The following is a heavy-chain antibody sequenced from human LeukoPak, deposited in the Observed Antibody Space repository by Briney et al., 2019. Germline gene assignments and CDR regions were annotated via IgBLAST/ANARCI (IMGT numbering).Heavy chain of an antibody. V-gene: IGHV4-4*08. CDR3: ARRNDFDI. CDR1: GCSITGYH. Sequence: PTETLSLTCTVSGCSITGYHWSWIRQPPGKGLEWIGYFYSSGSTEYKPSLKSRATISADTSKNQFSLKLTSVTAADTAIYYCARRNDFDIWGQGTMVTVSS. CDR2: FYSSGST. J-gene: IGHJ3*02.